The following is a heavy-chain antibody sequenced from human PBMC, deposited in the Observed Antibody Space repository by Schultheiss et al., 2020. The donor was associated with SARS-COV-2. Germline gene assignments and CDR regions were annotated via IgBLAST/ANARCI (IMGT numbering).Heavy chain of an antibody. CDR1: GGSISSYY. D-gene: IGHD6-19*01. J-gene: IGHJ3*02. Sequence: GSLRLSCTVSGGSISSYYWSWIRQHPGKGLEWIGYIYYSGSTYYNPSLKSRVTISVDTSKNQFSLKLSSVTAADTAIYYCARRSSDWSKNYVFDIWGQGTMVTVSS. CDR3: ARRSSDWSKNYVFDI. V-gene: IGHV4-59*01. CDR2: IYYSGST.